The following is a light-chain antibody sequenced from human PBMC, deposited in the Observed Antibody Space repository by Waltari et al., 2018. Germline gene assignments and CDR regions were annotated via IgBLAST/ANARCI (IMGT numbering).Light chain of an antibody. CDR2: GAS. CDR3: QQYHNWPPHT. Sequence: EIVMTQSPATLSVSPGESVTLPCRASQSVRSYLAWYQQKPGQAPRLLIYGASIRATGIPVRFSGSGSGTEFTLTIKSLQSEDFAVYYCQQYHNWPPHTFGQGTKLEIK. V-gene: IGKV3-15*01. J-gene: IGKJ2*01. CDR1: QSVRSY.